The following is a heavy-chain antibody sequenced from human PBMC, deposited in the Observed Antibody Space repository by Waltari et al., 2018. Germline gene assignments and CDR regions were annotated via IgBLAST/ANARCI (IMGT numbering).Heavy chain of an antibody. CDR1: GGSISSSSYY. Sequence: QLQLQESGPGLVKPSETLSLTCTVSGGSISSSSYYWGWIRQPPGKGLGWIGSIYYSGSTYYNPSLKSRVTISVDTSKNQFSLKLSSVTAADTAVYYCARGGDHWSSYPPAARAYYMDVWGKGTTVTISS. D-gene: IGHD3-3*01. CDR3: ARGGDHWSSYPPAARAYYMDV. CDR2: IYYSGST. V-gene: IGHV4-39*07. J-gene: IGHJ6*03.